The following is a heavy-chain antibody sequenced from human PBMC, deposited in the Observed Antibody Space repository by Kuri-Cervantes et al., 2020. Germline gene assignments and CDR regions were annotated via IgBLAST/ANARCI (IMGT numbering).Heavy chain of an antibody. CDR1: GFTFSSYA. D-gene: IGHD1-26*01. V-gene: IGHV3-30-3*01. Sequence: GGSLRLSCAASGFTFSSYAMHWVRQAPGEGLEWVAVISYDGSNKYYADSVKGRFTISRDNSKNTLYLQTNSLRAKDTAVYYCARDSGSYSTYGMDVWGQGTTVTVSS. CDR2: ISYDGSNK. CDR3: ARDSGSYSTYGMDV. J-gene: IGHJ6*02.